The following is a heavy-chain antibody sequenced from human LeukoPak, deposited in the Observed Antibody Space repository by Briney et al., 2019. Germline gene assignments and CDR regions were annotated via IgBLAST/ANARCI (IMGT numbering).Heavy chain of an antibody. CDR1: GGSISSGGYY. D-gene: IGHD1-20*01. CDR2: VSYSGST. J-gene: IGHJ5*02. Sequence: PSETLSLTCTVSGGSISSGGYYWSWIRQHPQRGLEWIGYVSYSGSTNYNSSLKSRLTISADTSKNQFYLRLTSVTAADTAAYHCARDPRGDITGTTFDRWGQGTLVTVSS. CDR3: ARDPRGDITGTTFDR. V-gene: IGHV4-31*03.